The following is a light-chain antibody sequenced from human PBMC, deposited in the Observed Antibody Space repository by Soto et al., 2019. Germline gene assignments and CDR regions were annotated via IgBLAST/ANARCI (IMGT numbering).Light chain of an antibody. Sequence: ETVLTQSPGTLSLSPGERGTLSCRASQSVSSTYLAWYQQKPGQAPRLLIYGASSRATGIPDRFSGSGSGTDFTLTISRLEPEDFAVYYCQQYGSSPLTFGRGTKVDI. J-gene: IGKJ4*01. CDR3: QQYGSSPLT. CDR2: GAS. CDR1: QSVSSTY. V-gene: IGKV3-20*01.